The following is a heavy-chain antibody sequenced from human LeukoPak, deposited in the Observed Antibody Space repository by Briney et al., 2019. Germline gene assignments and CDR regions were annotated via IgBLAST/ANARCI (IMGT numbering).Heavy chain of an antibody. D-gene: IGHD3/OR15-3a*01. CDR1: GFTFSSYS. Sequence: GGSLRLSCAASGFTFSSYSMMWVRQAPGKGLEWVSYISSSSTTIHYADSVKGRFTISRDNAKNSVYLQMNSLRAEDTAVYYCARQTGSGLFTLPGGQGTLVTVSS. CDR3: ARQTGSGLFTLP. J-gene: IGHJ4*02. V-gene: IGHV3-48*01. CDR2: ISSSSTTI.